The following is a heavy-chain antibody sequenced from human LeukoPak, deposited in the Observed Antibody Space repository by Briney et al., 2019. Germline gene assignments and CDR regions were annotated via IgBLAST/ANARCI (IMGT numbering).Heavy chain of an antibody. J-gene: IGHJ2*01. CDR3: ARARFPQWYFDL. CDR2: ISYDGSNK. CDR1: GLTFSSYA. V-gene: IGHV3-30*04. Sequence: GGSLRLSCAASGLTFSSYAMHWVRQAPGKGLEWVAVISYDGSNKYYADSVKGRFTISRDNSKNTLYLQMNSLRAEDTAVYYCARARFPQWYFDLWGRGTLVTVSS. D-gene: IGHD3-10*01.